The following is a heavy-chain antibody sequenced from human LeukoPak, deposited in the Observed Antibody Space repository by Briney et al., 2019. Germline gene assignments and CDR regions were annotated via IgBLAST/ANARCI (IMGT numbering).Heavy chain of an antibody. D-gene: IGHD6-13*01. Sequence: PSETLSLTCSVSGGSISNYYWSWIRQPAGKGREWIGRIYTTGNTDYNPSLKSRVTISVDTSKNQFSLKLSSVTAADTAVYYCARTVVIAAAGFDYWGQGTLVTVSS. J-gene: IGHJ4*02. CDR3: ARTVVIAAAGFDY. V-gene: IGHV4-4*07. CDR2: IYTTGNT. CDR1: GGSISNYY.